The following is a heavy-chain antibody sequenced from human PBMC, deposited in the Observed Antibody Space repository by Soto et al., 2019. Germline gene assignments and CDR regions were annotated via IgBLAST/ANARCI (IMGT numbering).Heavy chain of an antibody. Sequence: QVQLQQWGAGLLKPSETLSLTCGVYGGSFSGYSWNWIRQTPGKGLEWMGEYSHSGSTNYNPSLTSRVTISADPSKNQFSLILRSVTAADTAVYFCARAGSAKRTTLVRGGKHQRVYYYSGLDVWGQGTTVTVSS. V-gene: IGHV4-34*02. J-gene: IGHJ6*02. CDR3: ARAGSAKRTTLVRGGKHQRVYYYSGLDV. CDR1: GGSFSGYS. CDR2: YSHSGST. D-gene: IGHD3-10*01.